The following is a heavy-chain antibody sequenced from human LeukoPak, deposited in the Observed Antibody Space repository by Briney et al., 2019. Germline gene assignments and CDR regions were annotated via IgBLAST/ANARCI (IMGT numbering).Heavy chain of an antibody. CDR3: ARAESSGWYLGYFDY. V-gene: IGHV4-31*03. D-gene: IGHD6-19*01. CDR2: IYYRGST. J-gene: IGHJ4*02. CDR1: GGSITRGGDY. Sequence: SETLSLTCTVSGGSITRGGDYWSWIRQHPGKGLEWIGYIYYRGSTHYNPSLKRRVSISQDTSKNQFSLKVSSVTAADTAVYYCARAESSGWYLGYFDYWGQGTLVTVSS.